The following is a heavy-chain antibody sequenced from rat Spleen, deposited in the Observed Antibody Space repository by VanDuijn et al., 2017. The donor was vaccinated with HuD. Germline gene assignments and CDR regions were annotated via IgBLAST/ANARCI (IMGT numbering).Heavy chain of an antibody. Sequence: EVQLVESGGDLVQPGRSLKLSCVASGFTFSRYWMYWVRQAPGKGLEWVSSISSEGVNTYYPDSVKGRFTISRHNTQNTLYLQMNSLRSEDTATYYCTTVLQGHGFAYWGQGTLVTVSS. CDR1: GFTFSRYW. J-gene: IGHJ3*01. V-gene: IGHV5-58*01. D-gene: IGHD1-1*01. CDR2: ISSEGVNT. CDR3: TTVLQGHGFAY.